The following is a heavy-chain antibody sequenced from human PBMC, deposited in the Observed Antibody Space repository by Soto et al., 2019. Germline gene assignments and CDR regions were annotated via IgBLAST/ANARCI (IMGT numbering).Heavy chain of an antibody. CDR2: IYYSGST. Sequence: QLQLQESGPGLVKPSETLSLTCTVSGGSISSSSYYWGWIRQPPGKGLEWIRSIYYSGSTYYNPSLKRRVTISVDTSKNQFSLKLSSVTAADTAVYYCARHTPAISISDHWGQGTLVTVSS. J-gene: IGHJ4*02. CDR1: GGSISSSSYY. CDR3: ARHTPAISISDH. D-gene: IGHD2-15*01. V-gene: IGHV4-39*01.